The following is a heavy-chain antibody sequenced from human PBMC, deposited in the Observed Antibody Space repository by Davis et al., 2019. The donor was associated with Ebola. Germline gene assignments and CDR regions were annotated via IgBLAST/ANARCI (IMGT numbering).Heavy chain of an antibody. CDR3: AKSGLSFGVVKYHYGMDV. D-gene: IGHD3-3*01. Sequence: WGSLRLSCTDSVITFSSYAITWVRQAPGKGLEWVSAISGSGGSTYYADSVKGRFTISRDNSKKTLYLQMNSLRAEDTAVYYCAKSGLSFGVVKYHYGMDVWGKGTTVTVSS. J-gene: IGHJ6*04. CDR2: ISGSGGST. V-gene: IGHV3-23*01. CDR1: VITFSSYA.